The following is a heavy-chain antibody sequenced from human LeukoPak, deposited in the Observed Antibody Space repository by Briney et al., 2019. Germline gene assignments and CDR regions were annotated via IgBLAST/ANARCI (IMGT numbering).Heavy chain of an antibody. CDR3: AREVYDFWSGSLVFRYYSDY. CDR2: IYTSGST. D-gene: IGHD3-3*01. Sequence: PSETLSLTCTVSGGSISSYYWSWIRQPAGKGLEWIGRIYTSGSTNYNPSLKSRVTMSVDTSKNQFSLKLSSVTAADTAVYYCAREVYDFWSGSLVFRYYSDYWGQGTLVTVSS. CDR1: GGSISSYY. V-gene: IGHV4-4*07. J-gene: IGHJ4*02.